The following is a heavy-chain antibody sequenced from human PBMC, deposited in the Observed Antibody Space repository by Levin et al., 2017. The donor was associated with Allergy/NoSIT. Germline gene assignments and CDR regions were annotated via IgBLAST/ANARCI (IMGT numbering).Heavy chain of an antibody. CDR2: IYSGGST. J-gene: IGHJ4*02. V-gene: IGHV3-53*01. Sequence: GASVKVSCAASGFTVSSNYMSWVRQAPGKGLEWVSVIYSGGSTYYADSVKGRFTISRDNSKNTLYLQMNSLRAEDTAVYYCARVIAEMLDYWGQGTLVTVSS. D-gene: IGHD5-24*01. CDR3: ARVIAEMLDY. CDR1: GFTVSSNY.